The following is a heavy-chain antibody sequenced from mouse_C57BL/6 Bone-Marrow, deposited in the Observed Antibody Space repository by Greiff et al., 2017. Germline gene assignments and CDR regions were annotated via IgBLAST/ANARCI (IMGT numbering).Heavy chain of an antibody. D-gene: IGHD1-1*01. CDR3: AITTVAQDWYFDV. J-gene: IGHJ1*03. Sequence: QVQLQQSGAELAKPGASVKLSCKASGYTFTSYWMHWVKQRPGQGLEWIGYINPSSGYTKYNQKFKDKATLTADKSSSTAYMQLSSLTYEDSAVYYCAITTVAQDWYFDVWGTGTTVTVSS. V-gene: IGHV1-7*01. CDR2: INPSSGYT. CDR1: GYTFTSYW.